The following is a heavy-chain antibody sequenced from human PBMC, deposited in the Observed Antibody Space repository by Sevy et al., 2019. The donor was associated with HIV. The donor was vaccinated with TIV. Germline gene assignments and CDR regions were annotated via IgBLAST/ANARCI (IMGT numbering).Heavy chain of an antibody. CDR1: GGSISSYY. CDR2: IYYSGST. D-gene: IGHD6-6*01. J-gene: IGHJ6*03. CDR3: ARGSSSYYYYMDV. V-gene: IGHV4-59*01. Sequence: SETLSLTCTVSGGSISSYYWSWIRQPPGKGLEWIGYIYYSGSTNYNPSLQSRVTISVDTSKNQFSLKLSSVTAADTAVYYCARGSSSYYYYMDVWGKGTTVTVSS.